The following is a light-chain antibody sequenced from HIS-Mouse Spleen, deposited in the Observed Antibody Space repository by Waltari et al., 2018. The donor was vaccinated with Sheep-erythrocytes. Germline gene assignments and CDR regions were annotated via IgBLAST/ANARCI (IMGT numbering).Light chain of an antibody. J-gene: IGLJ2*01. CDR3: QAWDSSIVV. CDR1: KLGDKY. Sequence: SSELTQPPSVSVSPGQTASIPCSGDKLGDKYACWYQQKPDQSPLLVIYQDTKRPSGIPERFSGSNAGNTAALTISGTQAMDEADYYCQAWDSSIVVFGGGTKLTVL. CDR2: QDT. V-gene: IGLV3-1*01.